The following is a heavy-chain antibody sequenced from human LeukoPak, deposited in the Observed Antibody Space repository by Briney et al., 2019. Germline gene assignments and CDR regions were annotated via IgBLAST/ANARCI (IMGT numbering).Heavy chain of an antibody. D-gene: IGHD1-26*01. V-gene: IGHV3-73*01. CDR3: TGAVRDEAGLEVY. CDR2: IRSKANSYAT. CDR1: GFSFSGYW. Sequence: PGGSLRLSCTASGFSFSGYWMSWVRQAPGKGLEWVGRIRSKANSYATAYAASVKGRFTISRDDSKNTAYLQMNSLKTEDTAVYYCTGAVRDEAGLEVYWGQGTLVTVSS. J-gene: IGHJ4*02.